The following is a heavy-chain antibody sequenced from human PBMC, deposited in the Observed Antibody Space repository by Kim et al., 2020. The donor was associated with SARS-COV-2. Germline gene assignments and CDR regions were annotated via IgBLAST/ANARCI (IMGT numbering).Heavy chain of an antibody. V-gene: IGHV3-30*03. D-gene: IGHD3-9*01. CDR3: ARDLLRYSDWLSYGTDV. Sequence: GGSLRLSCAASGFAFSYYGMHWVRQAPGKGLEWVAIISYDGNNKYYADSVKGRFTVSRDNSKNTLYLQMSSLRDGDTSVYYCARDLLRYSDWLSYGTDVWGQGTPVTVSS. J-gene: IGHJ6*02. CDR2: ISYDGNNK. CDR1: GFAFSYYG.